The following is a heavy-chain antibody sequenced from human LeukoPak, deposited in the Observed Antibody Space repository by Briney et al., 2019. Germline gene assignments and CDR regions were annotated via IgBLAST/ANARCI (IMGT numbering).Heavy chain of an antibody. Sequence: GGSLRLSCAASGLTFSTYTMNWVRQAPGKGLEWVSSISSGSGYIYYADSVKGRFIISRDNAKNSLYLQMNSLRAEDTAVYYCAREGGGIDYWGQGTLVTVSS. J-gene: IGHJ4*02. CDR1: GLTFSTYT. D-gene: IGHD1-1*01. V-gene: IGHV3-21*01. CDR3: AREGGGIDY. CDR2: ISSGSGYI.